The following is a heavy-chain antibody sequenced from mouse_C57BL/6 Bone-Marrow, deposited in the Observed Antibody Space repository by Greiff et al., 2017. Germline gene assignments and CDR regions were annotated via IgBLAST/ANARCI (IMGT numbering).Heavy chain of an antibody. CDR3: ARGQLRLLFAY. Sequence: VQLQQSGAELARPGASVKLSCQASGYTFTSYGLSWVKQRTGQGLEWIGEIYPRSGNTYYNEKFTGKATLTADQSSSTAFMELRSLTSEDSAVYFCARGQLRLLFAYWGQGTLVTVSA. D-gene: IGHD3-2*02. J-gene: IGHJ3*01. V-gene: IGHV1-81*01. CDR1: GYTFTSYG. CDR2: IYPRSGNT.